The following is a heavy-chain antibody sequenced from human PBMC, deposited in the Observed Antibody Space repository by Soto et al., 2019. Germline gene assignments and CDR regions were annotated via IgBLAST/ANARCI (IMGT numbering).Heavy chain of an antibody. CDR1: GYTFTSYA. D-gene: IGHD6-6*01. CDR2: INAGNGNT. J-gene: IGHJ4*02. CDR3: AREPPRIAARRRDDY. V-gene: IGHV1-3*01. Sequence: QVQLVQSGAEVKKPGASVKVSCKASGYTFTSYAMHWVRQAPGQRLEWMGWINAGNGNTKYSQKFQGRVTITRDTSASTAYMELSSLRSEETAVYYCAREPPRIAARRRDDYWGQGTLVTVSS.